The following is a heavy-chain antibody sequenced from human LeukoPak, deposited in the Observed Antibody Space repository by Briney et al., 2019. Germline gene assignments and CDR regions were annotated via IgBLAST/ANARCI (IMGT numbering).Heavy chain of an antibody. V-gene: IGHV5-51*01. CDR1: GYSFTSYW. Sequence: GDSLKISGEGSGYSFTSYWIGWVRQMPGKGLDWMELIYPGDSDTRYNPSFQGQVTISADKSISTAYLQWSSLKASDTAMYYCAKGSSGPSNWFDPWGQGTLVTVSS. CDR2: IYPGDSDT. D-gene: IGHD6-19*01. J-gene: IGHJ5*02. CDR3: AKGSSGPSNWFDP.